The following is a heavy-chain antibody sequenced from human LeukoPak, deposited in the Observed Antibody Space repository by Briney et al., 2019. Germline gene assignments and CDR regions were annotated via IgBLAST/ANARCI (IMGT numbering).Heavy chain of an antibody. CDR3: ARNRGWYMDYYYYMDV. V-gene: IGHV1-18*01. CDR1: GYTFTSYG. J-gene: IGHJ6*03. D-gene: IGHD6-19*01. Sequence: ASVKVSCKASGYTFTSYGISWVRQAPGRGLEWMGWISAYNGNTNYAQKLQGRVTMTTDTSTSTAYMELRSLRSDDTAVYYCARNRGWYMDYYYYMDVWGKGTTVTISS. CDR2: ISAYNGNT.